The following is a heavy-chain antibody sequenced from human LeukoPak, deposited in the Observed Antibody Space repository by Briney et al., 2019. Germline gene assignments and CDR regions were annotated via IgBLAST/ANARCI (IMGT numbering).Heavy chain of an antibody. CDR3: ARDMTYGGNPGNWYFDL. V-gene: IGHV3-30-3*01. CDR1: GFTFSCYA. J-gene: IGHJ2*01. D-gene: IGHD4-23*01. CDR2: ISYDGSNK. Sequence: GRSLRLSCAASGFTFSCYAMHWVRQVPGKGLEWVAVISYDGSNKYYADSVKGRFTISRDNSKNTLYLQMNSLRAEDTAVYYCARDMTYGGNPGNWYFDLWGRGTLVTVSS.